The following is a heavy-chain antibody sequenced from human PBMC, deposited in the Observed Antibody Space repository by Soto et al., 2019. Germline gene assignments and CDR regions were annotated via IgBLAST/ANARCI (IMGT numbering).Heavy chain of an antibody. V-gene: IGHV4-34*01. J-gene: IGHJ6*03. D-gene: IGHD2-2*01. Sequence: SETLSLTCAVYGGSFSGYYWSWIRQPPGKGLEWIGEINHSGSTNYNTSLKSRVTISVETSKNQFSLKLSSVTAADTAVYYCARAVYIVVVPAAARTYYYYMDVWGKGTTVTVSS. CDR2: INHSGST. CDR3: ARAVYIVVVPAAARTYYYYMDV. CDR1: GGSFSGYY.